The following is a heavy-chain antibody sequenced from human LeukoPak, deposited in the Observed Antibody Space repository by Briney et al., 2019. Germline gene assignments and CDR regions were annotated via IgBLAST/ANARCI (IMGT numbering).Heavy chain of an antibody. CDR1: GYTFTGYY. J-gene: IGHJ5*02. V-gene: IGHV1-2*02. CDR2: INPNSGGT. CDR3: ARVYIEQQLSNWFDP. D-gene: IGHD6-13*01. Sequence: GASVKVSCKASGYTFTGYYMHWVRQAPGQGLEWVGWINPNSGGTNYAQKFQGRVTMTRDTSISTAYMELSRLRSDDTAVYYCARVYIEQQLSNWFDPWGQGTLVTVSS.